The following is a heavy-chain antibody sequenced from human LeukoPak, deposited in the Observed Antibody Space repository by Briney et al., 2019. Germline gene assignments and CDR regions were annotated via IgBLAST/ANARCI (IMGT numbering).Heavy chain of an antibody. Sequence: GGSLRLSCAASGFTFSNYAMHWVRQAPGKGLEYVSAISSNGDNTYYANSVKGRFTISRDNSKNTLYLQMGSLRAEDMAVYYCARGSRKHYDGSGYYQYWGQGTLVTVSS. D-gene: IGHD3-22*01. CDR2: ISSNGDNT. CDR1: GFTFSNYA. CDR3: ARGSRKHYDGSGYYQY. J-gene: IGHJ4*02. V-gene: IGHV3-64*01.